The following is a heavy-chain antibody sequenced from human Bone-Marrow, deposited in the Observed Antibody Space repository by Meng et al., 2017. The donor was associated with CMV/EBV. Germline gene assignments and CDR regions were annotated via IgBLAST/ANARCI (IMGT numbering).Heavy chain of an antibody. CDR2: IYYSGST. CDR1: GGSISSSSYY. J-gene: IGHJ6*02. CDR3: ARAPQNGYRSYYYYGMDV. D-gene: IGHD6-13*01. V-gene: IGHV4-39*07. Sequence: SETLSLTCTVSGGSISSSSYYWGWIRQPPGKGLEWIGSIYYSGSTYYNPSLKSRVTISVDTSKNQFSLNLRSVTAADTAVYYCARAPQNGYRSYYYYGMDVWGQGTTVTVSS.